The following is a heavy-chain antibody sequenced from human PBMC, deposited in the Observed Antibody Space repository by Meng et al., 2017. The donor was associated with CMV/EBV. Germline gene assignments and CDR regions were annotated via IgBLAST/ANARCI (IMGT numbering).Heavy chain of an antibody. J-gene: IGHJ4*02. CDR1: GGSFSGYY. CDR3: ARTMIVSPGSLDY. V-gene: IGHV4-34*01. CDR2: INHSGST. D-gene: IGHD3-22*01. Sequence: SETLSPTCVVYGGSFSGYYWSGIRQPPGKGLEWIGEINHSGSTNYTPSLKDRVTILVDTSMKQSSLKLNSVTAADTAVYFCARTMIVSPGSLDYWGQGTLVTVSS.